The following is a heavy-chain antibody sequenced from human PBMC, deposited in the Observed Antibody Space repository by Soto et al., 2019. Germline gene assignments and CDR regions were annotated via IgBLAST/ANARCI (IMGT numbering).Heavy chain of an antibody. V-gene: IGHV3-30-3*01. J-gene: IGHJ4*02. D-gene: IGHD4-17*01. CDR2: ISDDGTNK. CDR1: GFTFSSYA. CDR3: VSRLTTTLTAIGL. Sequence: QVQLEESGGGVVQPGRSLRLSCKGSGFTFSSYAIQWVRQAPGKGLEWVAAISDDGTNKHTADSVKGRFTISRDNSRNTVYLQVNSLRVEVTAVYYCVSRLTTTLTAIGLWGQGNRESVSS.